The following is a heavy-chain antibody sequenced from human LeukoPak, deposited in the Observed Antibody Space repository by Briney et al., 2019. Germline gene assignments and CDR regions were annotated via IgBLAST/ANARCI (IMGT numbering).Heavy chain of an antibody. CDR3: ARLSGYCSGGYCYFDY. V-gene: IGHV1-2*02. D-gene: IGHD2-15*01. CDR2: INPNSGGT. Sequence: ASVKVSCKAFGYTFTGYYMHRVRQAPGQGLEWMGWINPNSGGTDYAQKFQGRVTMTRDTSISTAYMDLSGLRSDDTAVYYCARLSGYCSGGYCYFDYWGQGTLVTVSS. J-gene: IGHJ4*02. CDR1: GYTFTGYY.